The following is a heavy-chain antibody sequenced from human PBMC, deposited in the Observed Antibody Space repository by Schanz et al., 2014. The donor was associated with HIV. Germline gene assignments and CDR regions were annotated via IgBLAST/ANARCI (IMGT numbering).Heavy chain of an antibody. J-gene: IGHJ6*02. CDR3: AKTSITLGMDV. CDR2: IWYDGSNK. CDR1: GFTFSTYG. V-gene: IGHV3-33*08. Sequence: VQLLESGGGLVKPGGSLRLSCAASGFTFSTYGMHWVRQGPGKGLEWVAFIWYDGSNKYYADSVKGRFTISRDNSKNTLYLQLNSLRAEDTAIYYCAKTSITLGMDVWGQGTTVTVSS. D-gene: IGHD1-20*01.